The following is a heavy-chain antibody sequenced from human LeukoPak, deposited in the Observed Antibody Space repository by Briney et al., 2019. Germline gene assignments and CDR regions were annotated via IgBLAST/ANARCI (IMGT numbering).Heavy chain of an antibody. D-gene: IGHD3-22*01. J-gene: IGHJ3*02. CDR3: AREIITMTLVYAFDI. CDR2: INPSGGST. Sequence: GASVKVSCKASGNTFTSKYMHWVRQAPGQGLEWMGIINPSGGSTIYAQKFQGRVTMTRDTSTSTVYMELSSLRSEDTAVYYCAREIITMTLVYAFDIWGQGTMVTVSS. V-gene: IGHV1-46*01. CDR1: GNTFTSKY.